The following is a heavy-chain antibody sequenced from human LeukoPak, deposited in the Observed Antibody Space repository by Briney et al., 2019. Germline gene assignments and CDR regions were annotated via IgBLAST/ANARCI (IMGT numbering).Heavy chain of an antibody. D-gene: IGHD6-19*01. Sequence: GGSLRLSCAASGFTFSSYSMNWVRQAPGKGLDWVAVISHEGSSQYYADSVKGQFTISRDNSKNTVYLQMNSLRAEDTAVYFCARTREQWQVLDYWGQGTLVTVSS. CDR2: ISHEGSSQ. V-gene: IGHV3-30*03. J-gene: IGHJ4*02. CDR3: ARTREQWQVLDY. CDR1: GFTFSSYS.